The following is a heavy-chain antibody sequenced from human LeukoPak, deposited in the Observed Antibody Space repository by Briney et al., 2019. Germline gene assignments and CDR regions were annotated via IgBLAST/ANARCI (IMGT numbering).Heavy chain of an antibody. D-gene: IGHD3-22*01. V-gene: IGHV4-59*01. CDR3: ARVVVVITTSQLFNWFDP. J-gene: IGHJ5*02. Sequence: PSETLSLTCTVSGGSISSYYWSWIRQPPGKGLEWIGYIYYSGSTNYNPSLKSRVTIYVDTSKNQFSLKLSSVTAADTAVYYCARVVVVITTSQLFNWFDPWGQGTLVTVSS. CDR1: GGSISSYY. CDR2: IYYSGST.